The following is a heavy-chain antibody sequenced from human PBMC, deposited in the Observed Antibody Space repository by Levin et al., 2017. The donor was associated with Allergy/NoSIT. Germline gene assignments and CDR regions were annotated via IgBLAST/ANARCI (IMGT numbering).Heavy chain of an antibody. J-gene: IGHJ5*01. CDR3: ARDQGSSGWYGWIDS. V-gene: IGHV4-59*01. CDR2: LYYSGST. CDR1: GDSISSYH. D-gene: IGHD6-19*01. Sequence: SCTVSGDSISSYHWNWLRQPPGKELEWIGCLYYSGSTKYNPSLKSRVTISVDATKNQFSLKLSSVTAADPAVYYCARDQGSSGWYGWIDSWGQGTLVTVSS.